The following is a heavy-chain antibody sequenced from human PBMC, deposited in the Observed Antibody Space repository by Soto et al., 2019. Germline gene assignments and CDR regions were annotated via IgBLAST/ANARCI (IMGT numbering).Heavy chain of an antibody. Sequence: SETLSLTCAVYGGSFSGYYWSWIRQPPGKGLEWIGEINHSGSTNYNPSLKSRVTISVDTSKNQFSLELSSVTAADTAVYYCARLLVRIDFWSGYWIWEGYFQHWGQGTLVTVSS. J-gene: IGHJ1*01. CDR1: GGSFSGYY. V-gene: IGHV4-34*01. D-gene: IGHD3-3*01. CDR3: ARLLVRIDFWSGYWIWEGYFQH. CDR2: INHSGST.